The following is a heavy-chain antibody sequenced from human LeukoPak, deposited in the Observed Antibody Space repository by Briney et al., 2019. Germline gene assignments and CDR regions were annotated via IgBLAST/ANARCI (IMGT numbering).Heavy chain of an antibody. CDR2: ISSGSTTI. CDR1: GFSFSSYN. V-gene: IGHV3-48*04. J-gene: IGHJ4*02. D-gene: IGHD6-13*01. Sequence: GGSLRLSCAASGFSFSSYNMNWVRQAPGKGLEWISYISSGSTTIYYADSVKGRFTISRDNAKNSLYLQMSSLRAADTAVYYCARFNGFSSSWYFFDYWGQGALVTVSS. CDR3: ARFNGFSSSWYFFDY.